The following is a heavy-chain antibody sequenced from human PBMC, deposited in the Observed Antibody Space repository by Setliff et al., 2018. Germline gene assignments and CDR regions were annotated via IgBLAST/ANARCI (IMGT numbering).Heavy chain of an antibody. Sequence: LRLSCAASGFTFRSYSMNWVRQAPGKGLEWVSSISSSSSYIYYADSVKGRFTISRDNAKNSLYLQMNSLRAEDTAVYYCAREELWFGELASYYYYGMDVWGQGTTVTVSS. V-gene: IGHV3-21*04. CDR3: AREELWFGELASYYYYGMDV. D-gene: IGHD3-10*01. CDR1: GFTFRSYS. J-gene: IGHJ6*02. CDR2: ISSSSSYI.